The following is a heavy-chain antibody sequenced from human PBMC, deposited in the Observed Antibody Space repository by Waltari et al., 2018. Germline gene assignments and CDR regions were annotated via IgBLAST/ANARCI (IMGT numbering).Heavy chain of an antibody. D-gene: IGHD6-13*01. CDR2: IYYSGST. Sequence: QVQLQESGPGLVQPSETLSLTCTVSGGSISSYYWSWIRQPPGKGLEWIGYIYYSGSTNYNPSLKSRVTISVDTSKNQFSLKLSSVTAADTAVYYCARAKIAAAGPDFDYWGQGTLVTVSS. CDR1: GGSISSYY. CDR3: ARAKIAAAGPDFDY. J-gene: IGHJ4*02. V-gene: IGHV4-59*01.